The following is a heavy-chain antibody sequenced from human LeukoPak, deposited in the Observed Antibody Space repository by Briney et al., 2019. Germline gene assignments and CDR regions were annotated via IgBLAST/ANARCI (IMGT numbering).Heavy chain of an antibody. J-gene: IGHJ4*02. CDR3: ARDRWYYGSGINHYYFDY. D-gene: IGHD3-10*01. Sequence: ASVKVSCKASGYTFTSYDINWVRQATGQGLEWMGWMNPHSHNTDYAQKFQGRVTMTRNTSITTAYMELSSLRSEDTAVYYCARDRWYYGSGINHYYFDYWGQGTLVTVSS. V-gene: IGHV1-8*01. CDR2: MNPHSHNT. CDR1: GYTFTSYD.